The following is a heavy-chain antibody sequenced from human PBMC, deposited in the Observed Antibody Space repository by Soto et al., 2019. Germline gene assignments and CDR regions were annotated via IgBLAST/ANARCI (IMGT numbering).Heavy chain of an antibody. V-gene: IGHV4-34*01. Sequence: SETLSLTCAVYGGSFSGYYWSWIRQPPGKGLEWTGEINHSGSTNYNPSLKSRVTISVDTSKNQFSLKLSSVTAADTAVYYCASRQYGSGSYRPYGMDVWGQGTTVTVSS. D-gene: IGHD3-10*01. CDR3: ASRQYGSGSYRPYGMDV. CDR2: INHSGST. J-gene: IGHJ6*02. CDR1: GGSFSGYY.